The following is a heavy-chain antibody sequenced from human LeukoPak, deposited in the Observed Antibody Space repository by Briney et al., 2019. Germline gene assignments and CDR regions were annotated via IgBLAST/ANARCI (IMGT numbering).Heavy chain of an antibody. CDR2: VSYDGSNK. CDR3: ARRPPASVMDV. CDR1: GFTFSNYA. D-gene: IGHD2-2*01. Sequence: GRSLRLSCAASGFTFSNYAMHWVRQAPGKGLEWVAVVSYDGSNKYYAGSVKGRFTISRDNSQNTLYLQMDSLRGEDTALYYCARRPPASVMDVWGQGTTVTVSS. J-gene: IGHJ6*02. V-gene: IGHV3-30*01.